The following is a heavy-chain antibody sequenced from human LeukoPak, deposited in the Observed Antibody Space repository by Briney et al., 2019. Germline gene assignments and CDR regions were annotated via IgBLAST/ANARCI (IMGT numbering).Heavy chain of an antibody. CDR2: INSDVTLT. Sequence: GGSLRLSCAASEFTFSSYWMHWVRQAPGKGLVWVSRINSDVTLTTYADSVKGRFTISRDNAKNTLYLQMNSLRAEDTAAYYCVRGGKTSNYFDYWGQGNLVTVSS. CDR1: EFTFSSYW. J-gene: IGHJ4*02. V-gene: IGHV3-74*01. CDR3: VRGGKTSNYFDY.